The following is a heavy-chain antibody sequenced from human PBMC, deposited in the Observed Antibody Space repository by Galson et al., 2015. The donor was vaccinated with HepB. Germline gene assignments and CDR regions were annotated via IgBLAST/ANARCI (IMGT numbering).Heavy chain of an antibody. CDR2: VSGYDGSA. J-gene: IGHJ6*02. CDR1: GYDFNKYG. D-gene: IGHD1-7*01. Sequence: SVKVSCKASGYDFNKYGLSWVRQAPGRRPEWMGWVSGYDGSANYSPKFQGRVTMTTQTSTGTAYMEMRSLGSDDTAVYYCARDSRLELQLNNYYSYGMDVWGQGTAIIVS. CDR3: ARDSRLELQLNNYYSYGMDV. V-gene: IGHV1-18*01.